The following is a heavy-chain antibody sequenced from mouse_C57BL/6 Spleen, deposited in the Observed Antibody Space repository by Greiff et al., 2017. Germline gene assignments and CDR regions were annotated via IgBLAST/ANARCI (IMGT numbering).Heavy chain of an antibody. CDR3: SRYYYGSSYFDY. V-gene: IGHV1-82*01. D-gene: IGHD1-1*01. J-gene: IGHJ2*01. Sequence: QVQLQQSGPELVKPGASVKISCTASGYAFSSSWLNWVKQRPGQGLEWIGRIYPGDGDTNYNGKFKGKATLTADKSSSTAYMQLSSLTSEDSAVYFCSRYYYGSSYFDYWGQGTTLTVSS. CDR2: IYPGDGDT. CDR1: GYAFSSSW.